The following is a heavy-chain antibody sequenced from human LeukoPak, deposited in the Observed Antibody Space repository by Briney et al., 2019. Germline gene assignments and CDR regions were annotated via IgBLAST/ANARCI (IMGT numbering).Heavy chain of an antibody. D-gene: IGHD1-14*01. V-gene: IGHV3-21*01. CDR2: IGSTGSDR. Sequence: GGSLRLSCAASGFSFGSSGINWVRQAPGRELEWVASIGSTGSDRYYADSVKGRFTISRDNAKNSLYLQINSLRVEDTAVYYCATETIGRHYDYWGQGTLLTVSS. J-gene: IGHJ4*02. CDR3: ATETIGRHYDY. CDR1: GFSFGSSG.